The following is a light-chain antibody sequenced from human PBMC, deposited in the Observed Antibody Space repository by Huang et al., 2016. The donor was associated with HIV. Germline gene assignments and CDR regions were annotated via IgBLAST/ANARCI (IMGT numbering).Light chain of an antibody. Sequence: EIVLTQSPGTLSLSPGERATPSCRDSQSVSRLYIAWYQQKPGQAPRLLICDASRRATGISDRFSGSGSATDFTLTITRLEPEDFAVYYCQYYGDTPLTLGGGTKLEIK. V-gene: IGKV3-20*01. CDR3: QYYGDTPLT. CDR2: DAS. J-gene: IGKJ4*01. CDR1: QSVSRLY.